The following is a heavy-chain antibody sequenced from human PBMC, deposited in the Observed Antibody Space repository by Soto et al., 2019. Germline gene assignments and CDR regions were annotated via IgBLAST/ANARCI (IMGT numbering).Heavy chain of an antibody. CDR1: GGSISSCDYY. V-gene: IGHV4-30-4*01. CDR2: IYYSGST. Sequence: SETLSLTCTVSGGSISSCDYYWSWIRQPPGKGLEWIGYIYYSGSTYYNPSLKSRVTISVDTSKNQFSLKLSSVTAADTAVYYCARAAAVLRYFDWSNWFDPWGQGTLVTVSS. J-gene: IGHJ5*02. D-gene: IGHD3-9*01. CDR3: ARAAAVLRYFDWSNWFDP.